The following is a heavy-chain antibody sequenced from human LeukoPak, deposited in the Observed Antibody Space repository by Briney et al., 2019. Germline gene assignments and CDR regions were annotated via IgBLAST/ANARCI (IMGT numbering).Heavy chain of an antibody. CDR3: ARDPRITTYVGQMKKNWFDP. CDR1: GGSIRSSNYY. D-gene: IGHD3-10*01. V-gene: IGHV4-39*07. J-gene: IGHJ5*02. CDR2: IYYSGST. Sequence: SETLSLTCNVFGGSIRSSNYYWGWIRQPPGKGLEWIGSIYYSGSTYYNPSLKSRVTISVDTSKNQFSLKLSSVTVADTAVYYCARDPRITTYVGQMKKNWFDPWGQGTLVTVSP.